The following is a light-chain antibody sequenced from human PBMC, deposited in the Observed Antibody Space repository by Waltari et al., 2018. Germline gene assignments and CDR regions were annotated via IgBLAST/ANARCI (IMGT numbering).Light chain of an antibody. V-gene: IGKV5-2*01. CDR1: RDIDDD. Sequence: TTLTQSPAFVSATPGDTVTIFCKASRDIDDDMNWFQQKEGGSPLLIIKEASTLVPGVSRRFSGSGYGTDFTLTITNIGSEDAAYYFCLQHDDFPLTFGGGTKVEI. CDR2: EAS. J-gene: IGKJ4*01. CDR3: LQHDDFPLT.